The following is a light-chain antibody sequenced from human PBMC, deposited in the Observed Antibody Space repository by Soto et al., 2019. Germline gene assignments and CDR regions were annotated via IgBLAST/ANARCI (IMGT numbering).Light chain of an antibody. J-gene: IGKJ1*01. V-gene: IGKV3-20*01. CDR3: QQYGSSPWT. CDR2: GAS. Sequence: EIVMTQSPATLSVSPGERATLSCRASQSVSSNLAWYQQKPGQAPRLLIYGASTRATGIPDRFSGSGSGSDFTLTISRLEPEDFAVYHCQQYGSSPWTFGQGTKVDI. CDR1: QSVSSN.